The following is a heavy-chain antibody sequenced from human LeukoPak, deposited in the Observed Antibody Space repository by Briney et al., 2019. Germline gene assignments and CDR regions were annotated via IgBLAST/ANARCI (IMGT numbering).Heavy chain of an antibody. Sequence: ASVKVSCKASEYGFTNYYIHWVRQAPGQGLEWMGAIQFSGGTTTYAQKFQGRVTITADESTSTAYMELSSLRSEDTAVYYCAAVPSPGELSYWGQGTLVTVSS. J-gene: IGHJ4*02. D-gene: IGHD2-15*01. CDR1: EYGFTNYY. CDR2: IQFSGGTT. V-gene: IGHV1-46*01. CDR3: AAVPSPGELSY.